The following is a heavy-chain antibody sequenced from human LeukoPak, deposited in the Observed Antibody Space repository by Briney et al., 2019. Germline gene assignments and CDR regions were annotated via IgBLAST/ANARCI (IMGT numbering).Heavy chain of an antibody. D-gene: IGHD6-13*01. V-gene: IGHV1-2*02. J-gene: IGHJ4*02. Sequence: GASVKVSRKASGYTFTGYYMHWVRQAPGQGLEWMGWINPNSGGTNYAQKFQGRVTMTRDTSISTAYMELSRLRSDDTAVYYCAREIAAAGTGNYFDYWGQGTLVTVSS. CDR2: INPNSGGT. CDR1: GYTFTGYY. CDR3: AREIAAAGTGNYFDY.